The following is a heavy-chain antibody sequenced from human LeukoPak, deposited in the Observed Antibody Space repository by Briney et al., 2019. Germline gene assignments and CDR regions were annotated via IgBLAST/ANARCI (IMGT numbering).Heavy chain of an antibody. CDR1: EFTFSNYW. V-gene: IGHV3-23*01. CDR3: ASGIAAVYY. Sequence: GGSLRLSCAASEFTFSNYWMTWVRQAPGKGLEWVSAISGSGGSTYYADSVKGRFTISRDNSKNTLYLQMNSLRAENTAVYYCASGIAAVYYWGQGTLVTVSS. D-gene: IGHD6-13*01. J-gene: IGHJ4*02. CDR2: ISGSGGST.